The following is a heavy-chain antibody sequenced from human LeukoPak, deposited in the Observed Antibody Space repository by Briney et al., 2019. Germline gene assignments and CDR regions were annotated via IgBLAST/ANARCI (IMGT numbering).Heavy chain of an antibody. CDR2: ISRAGDRT. J-gene: IGHJ3*01. Sequence: PGGSLRLSCAGSGFVFSTYDMGWVRQAPGKGLEWVSSISRAGDRTYYEDSVKGRFTISRDNSRNTMFLQMNSLRAEETAVYYCARGESFAFDVWGQGTMVTVSS. V-gene: IGHV3-23*01. CDR3: ARGESFAFDV. CDR1: GFVFSTYD.